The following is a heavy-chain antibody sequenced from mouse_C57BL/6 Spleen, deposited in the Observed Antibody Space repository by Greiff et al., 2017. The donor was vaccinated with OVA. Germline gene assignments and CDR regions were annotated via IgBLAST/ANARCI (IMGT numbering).Heavy chain of an antibody. J-gene: IGHJ2*01. Sequence: QVQLQQSGAELARPGASVKMSCKASGYTFTSYTMHWVKQRPGQGLEWIGYINPSSGYTKYNQKFKDKATLTADKSSSTAYMQLSSLTSEDSAVYYCARSLLREHFDYWGQGTTLTVSS. CDR3: ARSLLREHFDY. D-gene: IGHD2-12*01. CDR2: INPSSGYT. V-gene: IGHV1-4*01. CDR1: GYTFTSYT.